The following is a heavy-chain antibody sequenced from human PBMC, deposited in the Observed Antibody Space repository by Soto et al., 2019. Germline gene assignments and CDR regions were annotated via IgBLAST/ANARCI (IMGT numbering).Heavy chain of an antibody. CDR1: GYPVTAYY. Sequence: QLHLVQSGAVVKKPGASVTVSCSASGYPVTAYYMHWVRQAPGRGLEWMGGINPATGAAKYTQTSQGRVTMTRDTSTSTGVMELSGLTSEDTAVFYCARGGGVGVAGSAAFDMWGQGTLVTVSS. CDR3: ARGGGVGVAGSAAFDM. V-gene: IGHV1-2*02. J-gene: IGHJ3*02. CDR2: INPATGAA. D-gene: IGHD3-3*01.